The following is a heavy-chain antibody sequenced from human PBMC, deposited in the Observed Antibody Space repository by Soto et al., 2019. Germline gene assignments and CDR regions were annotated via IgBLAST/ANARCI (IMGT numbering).Heavy chain of an antibody. CDR3: ALGLAALLGWFEA. D-gene: IGHD3-9*01. CDR1: GFTFRSYA. J-gene: IGHJ5*02. Sequence: QVQLVQSAADVKKPGASVRVSCEANGFTFRSYAVPWLRQAPGQRFEWMGWVNAGNGNTKYSQKFQGRLSLTRDTSASASYMELHSLTSEDTSVYYCALGLAALLGWFEAWGQGTLISFSS. CDR2: VNAGNGNT. V-gene: IGHV1-3*01.